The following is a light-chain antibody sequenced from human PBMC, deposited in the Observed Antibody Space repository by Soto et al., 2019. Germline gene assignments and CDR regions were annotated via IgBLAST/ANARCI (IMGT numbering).Light chain of an antibody. Sequence: DIQMTQSPSSVSASVGDRVTITCRESRGLAIWLAWYQQKPGKAPKLLIYPAYSLQSGVPSRFSGSGSGTDFSLTITTLQPEDFATYYCPQANSFPYTFGQGTKLDIK. J-gene: IGKJ2*01. CDR2: PAY. CDR3: PQANSFPYT. CDR1: RGLAIW. V-gene: IGKV1-12*01.